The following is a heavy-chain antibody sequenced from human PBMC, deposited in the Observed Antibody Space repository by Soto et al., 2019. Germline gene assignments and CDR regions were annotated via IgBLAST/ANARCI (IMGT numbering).Heavy chain of an antibody. J-gene: IGHJ3*02. Sequence: QLHLVQSGAVVKKPGASVTVSCSASGYPVTAYYIHWVRQAPGRGLEWMGGINPATGAAKYTQTFQGMGTMTRDTSTSTVFMELSGLTSEDTAVFYCARGGGVGVAGSAAFDMWGQGTLVTVSS. D-gene: IGHD3-3*01. CDR2: INPATGAA. CDR3: ARGGGVGVAGSAAFDM. V-gene: IGHV1-2*02. CDR1: GYPVTAYY.